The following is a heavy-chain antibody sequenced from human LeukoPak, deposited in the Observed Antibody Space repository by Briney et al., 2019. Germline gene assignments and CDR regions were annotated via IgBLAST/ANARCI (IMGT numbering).Heavy chain of an antibody. CDR3: ARVGGSGYYYFDP. CDR2: IIPIFGTA. CDR1: GGTFSSYA. V-gene: IGHV1-69*01. D-gene: IGHD3-22*01. Sequence: SVKLSCTASGGTFSSYAISWVRQAPGQGLEWMGGIIPIFGTANYAQKFQGRVTITADESTSTAYMELSSLRSEDTAVYYCARVGGSGYYYFDPWGAGNLLTVSS. J-gene: IGHJ4*02.